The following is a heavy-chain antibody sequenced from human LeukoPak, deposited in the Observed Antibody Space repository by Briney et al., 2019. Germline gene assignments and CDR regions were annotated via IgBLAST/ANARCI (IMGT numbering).Heavy chain of an antibody. J-gene: IGHJ3*02. CDR3: AREFRVLPDI. V-gene: IGHV3-48*02. CDR2: ISTSSTTI. Sequence: GSLRLSCAASGFTFGTYNMNWVRQAPGKGLECISYISTSSTTIYYADSVKGRFTISRDNAKNSLYLQMNSLRDEDTAVYYCAREFRVLPDIWGQGTMVTVSS. D-gene: IGHD2-8*02. CDR1: GFTFGTYN.